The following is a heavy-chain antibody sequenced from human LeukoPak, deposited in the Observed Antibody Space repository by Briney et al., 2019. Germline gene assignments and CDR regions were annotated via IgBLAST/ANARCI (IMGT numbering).Heavy chain of an antibody. V-gene: IGHV4-59*08. D-gene: IGHD6-13*01. CDR1: GGSISSYD. CDR3: ARGIADRYKWFDP. CDR2: IYYSGST. J-gene: IGHJ5*02. Sequence: SETLSLTCTDSGGSISSYDWSWIRQPPGKGLKWIGYIYYSGSTNYNPSLKSRVTISVDTSKNQFSLKLSSVTAADTAVYYCARGIADRYKWFDPWGQGTLVTVSS.